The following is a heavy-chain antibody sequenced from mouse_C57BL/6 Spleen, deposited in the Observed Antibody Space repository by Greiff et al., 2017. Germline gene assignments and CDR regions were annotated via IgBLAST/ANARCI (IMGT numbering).Heavy chain of an antibody. CDR2: IYPRSGNT. V-gene: IGHV1-81*01. CDR3: ARGVTTVVEGWYFDV. CDR1: GYTFTSYG. J-gene: IGHJ1*03. D-gene: IGHD1-1*01. Sequence: VQLQQSGAELARPGASVKLSCKASGYTFTSYGISWVKQRTGQGLEWIGEIYPRSGNTYYNEKFKGKATLTADKSSSTAYMELRSLTSEDSAVYFCARGVTTVVEGWYFDVWGTGTTVTVSS.